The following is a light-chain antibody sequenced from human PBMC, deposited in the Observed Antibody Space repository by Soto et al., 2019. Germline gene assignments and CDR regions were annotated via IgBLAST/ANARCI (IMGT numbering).Light chain of an antibody. CDR3: CSHSSSITWM. V-gene: IGLV2-14*03. Sequence: QSALTQTASVSGSPGQSITMSCTGTSSDVGGYNFVSCYQQHPGKAPKLIVHEVANRLSGVSGRFSGSKSGNTAFLTISGLQAEDEAVYYCCSHSSSITWMFGGGTKLTVL. CDR1: SSDVGGYNF. J-gene: IGLJ3*02. CDR2: EVA.